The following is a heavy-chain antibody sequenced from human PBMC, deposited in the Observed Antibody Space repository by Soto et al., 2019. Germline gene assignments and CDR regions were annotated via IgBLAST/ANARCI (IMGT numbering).Heavy chain of an antibody. CDR3: ARHETLASAGGY. Sequence: KPSYTLAISSTVSGGCMNGTRDYGGWIRQPPGKGLEWIGSIYYGGSTYYNPSLKSRVTISVDTSKNQFSLKLRSVTAADTAVYYCARHETLASAGGYWGQRTPVTLYS. J-gene: IGHJ4*02. D-gene: IGHD2-15*01. CDR1: GGCMNGTRDY. CDR2: IYYGGST. V-gene: IGHV4-39*01.